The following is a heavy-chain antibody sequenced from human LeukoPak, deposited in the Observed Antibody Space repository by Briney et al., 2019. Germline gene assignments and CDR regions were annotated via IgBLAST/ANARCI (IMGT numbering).Heavy chain of an antibody. D-gene: IGHD4-17*01. J-gene: IGHJ4*02. CDR1: GGSISSYY. Sequence: SETLSLTCTVSGGSISSYYWSWIRQPPGKGLEWIGYIYYSRSTNYNPSLKSRVTISVDTSKNQFSLKLSSVTAADTAVYYCARDPYGDYFFDYWGQGTLVTVSS. CDR2: IYYSRST. V-gene: IGHV4-59*01. CDR3: ARDPYGDYFFDY.